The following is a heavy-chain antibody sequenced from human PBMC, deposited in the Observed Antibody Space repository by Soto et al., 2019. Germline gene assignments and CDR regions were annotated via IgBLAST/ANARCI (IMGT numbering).Heavy chain of an antibody. Sequence: VQLLESGGGLVQPGGSLRLSCAASGFNFTNFAMSWVRQAPGKGREWVSSLSPGGGSTYYADAVKGRFTLPRDNSKRSVFLQMDSVRAEDTATYYWVRDDCTDGVCYNPYWGQGYLLTVSS. CDR3: VRDDCTDGVCYNPY. V-gene: IGHV3-23*01. CDR2: LSPGGGST. J-gene: IGHJ4*02. CDR1: GFNFTNFA. D-gene: IGHD2-8*01.